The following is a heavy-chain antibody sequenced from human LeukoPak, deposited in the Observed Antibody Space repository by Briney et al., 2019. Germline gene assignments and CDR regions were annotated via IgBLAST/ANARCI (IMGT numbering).Heavy chain of an antibody. J-gene: IGHJ4*02. CDR3: ARSGYSYGLVDY. V-gene: IGHV4-59*01. CDR2: IYYSGDT. D-gene: IGHD5-18*01. CDR1: GGSISSDY. Sequence: SETLSLTCTVSGGSISSDYWSWIRQPPGKGLEWIGYIYYSGDTNYNPSLKSRVTISVDTSKNQFSLKLRSVTAADAAVYYCARSGYSYGLVDYWGQGTLVTVSS.